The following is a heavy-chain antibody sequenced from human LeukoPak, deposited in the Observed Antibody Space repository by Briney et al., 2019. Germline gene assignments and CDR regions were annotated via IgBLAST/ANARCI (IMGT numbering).Heavy chain of an antibody. V-gene: IGHV3-30*18. J-gene: IGHJ5*02. CDR2: ISYDGSNK. Sequence: GGSLRLSCAVSGFTFSSFWMHWVRQAPGKGLEWVAVISYDGSNKYYADSVKGRFTISRDNSKNTLYLQMNSLRAEDTAVYYCAKEDSSSYHWGQGTLVTVSS. CDR3: AKEDSSSYH. D-gene: IGHD6-13*01. CDR1: GFTFSSFW.